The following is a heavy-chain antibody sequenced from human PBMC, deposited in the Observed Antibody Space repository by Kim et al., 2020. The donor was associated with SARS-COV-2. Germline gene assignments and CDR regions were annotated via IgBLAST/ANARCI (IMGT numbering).Heavy chain of an antibody. Sequence: SETLSLTCTVSGDSIRGGNYFWDWIRQPSGKGLEWIGSIFYSGSTYYNPSLKSRVTMLVDTSKNQFSLRLSSVSAADTAIYYCARAEDFDWLPPAFNIWGQGTMVTVSS. CDR1: GDSIRGGNYF. CDR3: ARAEDFDWLPPAFNI. D-gene: IGHD3-9*01. V-gene: IGHV4-39*07. CDR2: IFYSGST. J-gene: IGHJ3*02.